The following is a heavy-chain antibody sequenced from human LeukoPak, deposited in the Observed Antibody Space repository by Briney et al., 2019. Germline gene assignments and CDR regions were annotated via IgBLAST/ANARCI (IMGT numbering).Heavy chain of an antibody. Sequence: ASVKVSCKASGYTFTSYAMHWVRQAAGQRLEWMGWINAGNGNTKYSQKFQGRVTITRDTSASTAYMELSSLRSEDTAVYYCARRTTIFGVDEFDYWGQGTLVTVSS. D-gene: IGHD3-3*01. V-gene: IGHV1-3*01. CDR1: GYTFTSYA. CDR3: ARRTTIFGVDEFDY. J-gene: IGHJ4*02. CDR2: INAGNGNT.